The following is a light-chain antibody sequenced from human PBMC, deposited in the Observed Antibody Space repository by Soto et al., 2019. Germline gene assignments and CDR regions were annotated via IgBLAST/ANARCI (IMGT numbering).Light chain of an antibody. CDR2: AAS. Sequence: DIQMTQSPFSLSGSVGDTVAITCRASQSVSIYLNWYQQKPGKSPKLLIYAASTLQTGVPSRFSASGSGTDFTLTISSLQPEDFATYYCQQSYSPSRTFGGGTKVEI. CDR3: QQSYSPSRT. V-gene: IGKV1-39*01. CDR1: QSVSIY. J-gene: IGKJ4*01.